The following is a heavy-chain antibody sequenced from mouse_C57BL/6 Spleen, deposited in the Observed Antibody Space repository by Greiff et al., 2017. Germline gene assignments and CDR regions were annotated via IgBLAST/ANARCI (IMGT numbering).Heavy chain of an antibody. CDR2: ISGGGGNT. CDR3: ARHKDFYYAMDY. J-gene: IGHJ4*01. CDR1: GFTFSSYT. V-gene: IGHV5-9*01. Sequence: EVKLVESGGGLVKPGGSLKLSCAASGFTFSSYTMSWVRQTPEKRLEWVATISGGGGNTYYPDSVKGRFTISRDNAKNTLYLQMSSLRSEDTALYYCARHKDFYYAMDYWGQGTSVTVSS.